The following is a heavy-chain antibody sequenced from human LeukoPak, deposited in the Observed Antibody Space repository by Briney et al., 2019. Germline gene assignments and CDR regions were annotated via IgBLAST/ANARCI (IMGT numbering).Heavy chain of an antibody. CDR1: GGSIRIDY. CDR2: IYSSGST. D-gene: IGHD3-3*02. CDR3: ARAFYPGYYSYMAV. V-gene: IGHV4-4*07. Sequence: SETLSLTCTVSGGSIRIDYWTWIRQPAGQGLEWIGRIYSSGSTSYNPSLKSRVTMSVDTSKKQFSLKLSSVTAADTAVYYCARAFYPGYYSYMAVWGKGTTVTVSS. J-gene: IGHJ6*03.